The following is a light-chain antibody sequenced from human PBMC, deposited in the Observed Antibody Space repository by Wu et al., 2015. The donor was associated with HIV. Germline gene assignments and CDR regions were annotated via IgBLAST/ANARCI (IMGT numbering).Light chain of an antibody. J-gene: IGKJ5*01. CDR3: QQRINWPLT. CDR1: ETISDS. CDR2: EAS. Sequence: EIVLTQSPATLSLSPGERATLSCRASETISDSLAWYQQKPGQSPRLLIYEASNRASGVPARFSGSGSGTDFTLIISSLEPEDFAVYYCQQRINWPLTFGQGTRLEI. V-gene: IGKV3-11*01.